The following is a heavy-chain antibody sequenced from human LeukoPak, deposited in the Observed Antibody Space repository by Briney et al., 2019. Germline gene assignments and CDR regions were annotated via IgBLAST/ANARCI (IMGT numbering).Heavy chain of an antibody. D-gene: IGHD3-22*01. CDR3: LCYHDSSSYVDY. V-gene: IGHV3-53*01. CDR1: GFTVSNNY. J-gene: IGHJ4*02. CDR2: IFRDDST. Sequence: GGSLRLSCAASGFTVSNNYMMWVRQAPGKGLEWVSAIFRDDSTYYAASVKGRLTISRDNSKNTLYLKMTSLRVDDTAMYYCLCYHDSSSYVDYWGQGALVTVS.